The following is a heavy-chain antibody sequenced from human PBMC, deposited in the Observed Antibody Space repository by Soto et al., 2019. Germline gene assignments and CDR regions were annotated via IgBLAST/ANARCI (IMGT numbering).Heavy chain of an antibody. CDR2: ISGSGGST. Sequence: EVQLLESGGGLVQPGGSLRLSCAASGFTFSSYAMSWVRQAPGKGLEWVSAISGSGGSTYYADSVKGRFTISRDNSKNMLYLQMNSLRAEDTAVYYCAKVKSDGYHFWSGSIYYFDYWGQGTLVTVSS. D-gene: IGHD3-3*01. J-gene: IGHJ4*02. CDR1: GFTFSSYA. V-gene: IGHV3-23*01. CDR3: AKVKSDGYHFWSGSIYYFDY.